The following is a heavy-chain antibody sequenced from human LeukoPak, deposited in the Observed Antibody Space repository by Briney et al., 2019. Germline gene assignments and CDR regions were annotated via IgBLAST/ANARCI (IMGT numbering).Heavy chain of an antibody. Sequence: GGSLRLSCTASGFTFGDYAMSWVRQAPGKGLGRVGFIRSKAYGGTTEYAASVKGRFTISRDDSKSIAYLQMNSLKTEDTAVYYCTRYGSSGWNYYFDYWGQGTLVTVSS. J-gene: IGHJ4*02. CDR3: TRYGSSGWNYYFDY. CDR1: GFTFGDYA. CDR2: IRSKAYGGTT. D-gene: IGHD6-19*01. V-gene: IGHV3-49*04.